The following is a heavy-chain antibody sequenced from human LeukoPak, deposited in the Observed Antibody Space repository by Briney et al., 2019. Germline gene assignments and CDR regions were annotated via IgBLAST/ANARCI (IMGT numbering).Heavy chain of an antibody. CDR2: IYHSGNT. CDR3: ARVVPVGGNDY. Sequence: PSETLSLTCAVSGYSIRSNYLWGWVRQPPGKRLEWIATIYHSGNTYYNPFLRSRVTMSVDTFKNQFSLKVTSVTAADTAVYYCARVVPVGGNDYWGQGILVTVSS. J-gene: IGHJ4*02. D-gene: IGHD4-23*01. V-gene: IGHV4-38-2*01. CDR1: GYSIRSNYL.